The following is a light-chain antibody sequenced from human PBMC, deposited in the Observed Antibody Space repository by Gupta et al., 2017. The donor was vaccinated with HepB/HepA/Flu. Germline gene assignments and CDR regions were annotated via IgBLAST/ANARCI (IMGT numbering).Light chain of an antibody. V-gene: IGKV1-39*01. J-gene: IGKJ4*01. CDR3: QENYDYPRT. CDR1: QSISSY. CDR2: AAS. Sequence: DIQMTQSPSTLSASVGDRVTITCRASQSISSYLNWYQQKPGKAPELLIYAASTLQTGVPSRFSGSGSGTDFTLTVSSLQPEDFATYYCQENYDYPRTFGGGTKVEIK.